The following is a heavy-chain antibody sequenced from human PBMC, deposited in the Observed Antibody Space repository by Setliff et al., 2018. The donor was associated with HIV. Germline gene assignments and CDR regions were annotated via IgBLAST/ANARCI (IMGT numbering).Heavy chain of an antibody. CDR3: ARGRSCSSSSCYLVYYYYYGMDV. CDR2: INHSGST. Sequence: SETLSLTCTVSSASISSSGYYWSWIRQPPGKGLEWIGEINHSGSTNYNPSLKSRVTISVDTSMDQFSLRLSSVTAADTAVYYCARGRSCSSSSCYLVYYYYYGMDVWGHGSTVTVSS. J-gene: IGHJ6*02. CDR1: SASISSSGYY. D-gene: IGHD2-2*01. V-gene: IGHV4-39*07.